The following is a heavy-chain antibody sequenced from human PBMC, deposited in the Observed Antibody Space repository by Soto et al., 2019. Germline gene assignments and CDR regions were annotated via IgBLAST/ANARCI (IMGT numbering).Heavy chain of an antibody. Sequence: GGSLRLSCAASGFTFSDYYMSWIRQAPGKGLEWVSYISSSGSTIYYADSVKGRFTISRDNAKNSLYLQMNSLRAEDTAVYYCARAKGYCSGGSCYDSSYYYYYMDVWGKGTTVIVSS. CDR3: ARAKGYCSGGSCYDSSYYYYYMDV. CDR1: GFTFSDYY. CDR2: ISSSGSTI. J-gene: IGHJ6*03. D-gene: IGHD2-15*01. V-gene: IGHV3-11*01.